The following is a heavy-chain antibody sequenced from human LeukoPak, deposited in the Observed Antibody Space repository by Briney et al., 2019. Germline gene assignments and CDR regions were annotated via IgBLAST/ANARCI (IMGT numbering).Heavy chain of an antibody. D-gene: IGHD6-19*01. V-gene: IGHV1-2*04. CDR2: INPNSGGT. CDR1: GYTFTGYY. CDR3: ARVVADSSAWETLDY. Sequence: GASVKVSCKASGYTFTGYYMHWVRQAPGQGLEWMGWINPNSGGTNYAQKFQGWVTMTRDTSISTAYMELSILRSEDTAVYYCARVVADSSAWETLDYWGQGTLVTVSS. J-gene: IGHJ4*02.